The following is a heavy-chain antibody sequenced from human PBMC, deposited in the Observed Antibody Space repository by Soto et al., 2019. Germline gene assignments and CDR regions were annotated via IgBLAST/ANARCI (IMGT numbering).Heavy chain of an antibody. Sequence: ASVKVSCKASGYTFTGYYMHWVRQTPGQGLEWMGWINPNSGGTNYAQKFQGRVTMTRDTSISTAYMELSRLRSDDTAVYYCARDLKLQQLPLLGYWGQGTLVTVSS. J-gene: IGHJ4*02. CDR2: INPNSGGT. V-gene: IGHV1-2*02. CDR3: ARDLKLQQLPLLGY. CDR1: GYTFTGYY. D-gene: IGHD6-13*01.